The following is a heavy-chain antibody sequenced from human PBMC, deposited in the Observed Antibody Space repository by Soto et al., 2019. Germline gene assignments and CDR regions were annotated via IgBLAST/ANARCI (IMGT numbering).Heavy chain of an antibody. Sequence: ASVKVSCKASGGTFSSYAISWVRQAPGQGLEWMGGIIPIFGTANYAQKFQGRVTITADESTSTAYMELSSLRSEDTAVYYCAGVVRIVAGRNYHYYGMDVWGQGTTVTVSS. V-gene: IGHV1-69*13. CDR2: IIPIFGTA. D-gene: IGHD6-19*01. J-gene: IGHJ6*02. CDR3: AGVVRIVAGRNYHYYGMDV. CDR1: GGTFSSYA.